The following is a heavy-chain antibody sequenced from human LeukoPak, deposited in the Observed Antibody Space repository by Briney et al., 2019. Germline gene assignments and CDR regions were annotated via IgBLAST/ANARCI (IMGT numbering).Heavy chain of an antibody. J-gene: IGHJ4*02. D-gene: IGHD3-22*01. Sequence: SETLSLTCTVSGASMASGGHYWGWVRQHPGKGLEWIGYIHHSGSTHYDPSLKSRVSISIDTSRNQFSMKLSSVTAADTAVYFCARVLNYYDNSGYYYYFHYWGQGTLVTVSS. CDR3: ARVLNYYDNSGYYYYFHY. CDR1: GASMASGGHY. CDR2: IHHSGST. V-gene: IGHV4-31*03.